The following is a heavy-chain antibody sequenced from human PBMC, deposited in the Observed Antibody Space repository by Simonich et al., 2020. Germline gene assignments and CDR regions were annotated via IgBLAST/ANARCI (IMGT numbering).Heavy chain of an antibody. D-gene: IGHD2-15*01. V-gene: IGHV1-18*01. CDR3: ARASRGTWWYYYFDY. Sequence: QVQLVQSGAEVKKPGSSVKVSCKASGYTFTSYGISWVRQAPGQGLEWMGLISAYHGNTIYAQKLECRVTMTSDTSTSTAYMELRSLRSDDPAVYYCARASRGTWWYYYFDYWGQGTLVTVSS. CDR2: ISAYHGNT. CDR1: GYTFTSYG. J-gene: IGHJ4*02.